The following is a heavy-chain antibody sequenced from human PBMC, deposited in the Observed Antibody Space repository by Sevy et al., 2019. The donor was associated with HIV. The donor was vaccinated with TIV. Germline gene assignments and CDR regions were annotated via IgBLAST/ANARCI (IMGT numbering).Heavy chain of an antibody. Sequence: GGSLRLSCAASGFTFSSYEMNWVRQAPGKGLELISYISSGGSPIYYADSVKGRFTISRDNAKNSLYLQMNSLRVEDTALYYCVRVDVYYDKGLDPWGQGTLVTVSS. J-gene: IGHJ5*02. CDR3: VRVDVYYDKGLDP. V-gene: IGHV3-48*03. CDR2: ISSGGSPI. D-gene: IGHD3-16*01. CDR1: GFTFSSYE.